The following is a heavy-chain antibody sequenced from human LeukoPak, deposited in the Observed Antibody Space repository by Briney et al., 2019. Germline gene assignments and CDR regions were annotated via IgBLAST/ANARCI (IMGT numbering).Heavy chain of an antibody. Sequence: ASVKVSCKASGYTFTSYGISWVRQAPGQGLEWMGWISAYNGNTNYAQKLQGRVTMTTDTSTSTAYMELRSLRSDDTAVYYCARVPNYYDSSGYYGRDYWGQGTLVTVSS. CDR3: ARVPNYYDSSGYYGRDY. CDR1: GYTFTSYG. J-gene: IGHJ4*02. D-gene: IGHD3-22*01. V-gene: IGHV1-18*01. CDR2: ISAYNGNT.